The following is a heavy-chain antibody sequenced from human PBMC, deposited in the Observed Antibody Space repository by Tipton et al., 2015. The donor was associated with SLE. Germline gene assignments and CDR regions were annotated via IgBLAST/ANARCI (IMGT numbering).Heavy chain of an antibody. CDR3: ARGELETGTMDV. V-gene: IGHV3-15*01. J-gene: IGHJ6*02. D-gene: IGHD1-1*01. Sequence: GSLRLSCAASGFTFSNAWMSWVRQAPGKGLEWVGRIKSKTIGGTTDYAAPVKGRFTISRDDSKNTLYLQMNSLNTEDTAVYYCARGELETGTMDVWGQGTTVTVSS. CDR1: GFTFSNAW. CDR2: IKSKTIGGTT.